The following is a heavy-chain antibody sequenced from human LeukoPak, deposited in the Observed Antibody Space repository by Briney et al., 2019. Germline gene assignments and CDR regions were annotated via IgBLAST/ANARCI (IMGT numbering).Heavy chain of an antibody. CDR1: GFTFSSYA. V-gene: IGHV3-23*01. CDR3: AKDLMGARPNSYWYFDL. D-gene: IGHD6-6*01. Sequence: GGSLRLSCAASGFTFSSYAMSWVRQAPGKGLEWVSGLSGSGSSTYYADSVKGRFTISRDNSKNTLYLQMNSLRAEDTAVYYCAKDLMGARPNSYWYFDLWGRGTLVTVSS. J-gene: IGHJ2*01. CDR2: LSGSGSST.